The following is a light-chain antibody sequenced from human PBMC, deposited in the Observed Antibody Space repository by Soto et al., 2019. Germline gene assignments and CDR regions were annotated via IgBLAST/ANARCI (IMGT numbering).Light chain of an antibody. CDR3: THCHIRSYT. CDR1: QSVSNN. V-gene: IGKV3-15*01. J-gene: IGKJ2*01. CDR2: GAS. Sequence: EILMTQSPDTLSVSPGERATLSCRASQSVSNNLAWYQQKPGQAPRLLIYGASTRAACFPARFSGSGSGTDFTITFSCLKSEDFASYYSTHCHIRSYTFGQETKVEIK.